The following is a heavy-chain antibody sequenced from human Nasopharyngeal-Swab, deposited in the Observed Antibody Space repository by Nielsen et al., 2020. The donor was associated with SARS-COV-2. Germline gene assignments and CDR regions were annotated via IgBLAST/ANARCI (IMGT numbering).Heavy chain of an antibody. D-gene: IGHD3-22*01. CDR2: IYSGGST. CDR1: GFSVSSDY. V-gene: IGHV3-53*01. J-gene: IGHJ4*02. CDR3: ARDYYDSSGYYEIFDY. Sequence: GGSLRLSCAASGFSVSSDYMSWVRQAPGRGLEWVSIIYSGGSTYYADSVKGRFTISRDNSKNTLYLQMSSLRVEDTAVYYCARDYYDSSGYYEIFDYWGQGTLVTVSS.